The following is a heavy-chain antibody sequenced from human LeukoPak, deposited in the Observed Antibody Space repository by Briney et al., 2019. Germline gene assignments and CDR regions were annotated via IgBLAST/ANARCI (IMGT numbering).Heavy chain of an antibody. V-gene: IGHV3-48*03. D-gene: IGHD2-15*01. CDR2: ICGRGKTK. CDR3: ARDNEYCTGGTCRLDY. J-gene: IGHJ4*02. Sequence: GGSLRLSCAASGFTFSGYEMNWVRQAPGKGLEWISYICGRGKTKYYADSVKGRFTISRDNAKNTLYLQMNSLRAEDTAVYYCARDNEYCTGGTCRLDYWGQGALVTVSS. CDR1: GFTFSGYE.